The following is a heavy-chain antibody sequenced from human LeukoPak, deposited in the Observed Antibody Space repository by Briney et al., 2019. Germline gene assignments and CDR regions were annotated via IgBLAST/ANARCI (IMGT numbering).Heavy chain of an antibody. D-gene: IGHD3-10*01. CDR1: GASISDYY. CDR2: VYSSGTT. Sequence: PSETLSLTCSVSGASISDYYWSWLRQPPGRGVEWIGYVYSSGTTSSNPSLKSRVTMSADTSKNPFYLKLNSVTAEDTAVYYCARVLDYYGSGTRDFDYWGQGTLVTVSS. V-gene: IGHV4-59*08. J-gene: IGHJ4*02. CDR3: ARVLDYYGSGTRDFDY.